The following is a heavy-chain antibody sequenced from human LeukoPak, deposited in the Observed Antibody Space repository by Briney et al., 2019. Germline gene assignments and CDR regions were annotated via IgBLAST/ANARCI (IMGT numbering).Heavy chain of an antibody. CDR1: GGSFSGYY. V-gene: IGHV4-34*01. CDR3: ARGPVVRLSPWLLRTNNWFDP. J-gene: IGHJ5*02. CDR2: INHSGST. Sequence: SETLSLTCAVYGGSFSGYYWSWIRKPPGKGLEWIGEINHSGSTNYNPSLKSRVTISVDTSKNQFSLKLSSVTAADTAVYYCARGPVVRLSPWLLRTNNWFDPWGQGTLVTVSS. D-gene: IGHD3-22*01.